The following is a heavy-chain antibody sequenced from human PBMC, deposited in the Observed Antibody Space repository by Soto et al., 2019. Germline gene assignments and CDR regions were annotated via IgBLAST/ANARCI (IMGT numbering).Heavy chain of an antibody. Sequence: SEALSVTCTFSVGSISISSDYWGWIRQPPGKELEWIGSIYYSGSTYYNPSLKSRVTISVDTSKNQFSLKLSSVITADTAVYYCARTGYRNYADYWGQGTLVTVSS. J-gene: IGHJ4*02. D-gene: IGHD3-16*01. CDR3: ARTGYRNYADY. V-gene: IGHV4-39*01. CDR2: IYYSGST. CDR1: VGSISISSDY.